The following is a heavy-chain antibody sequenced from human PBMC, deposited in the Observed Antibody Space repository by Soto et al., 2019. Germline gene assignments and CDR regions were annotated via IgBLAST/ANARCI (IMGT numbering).Heavy chain of an antibody. J-gene: IGHJ4*02. CDR3: ARDRDYYGSGSYYFDY. V-gene: IGHV2-70*04. D-gene: IGHD3-10*01. Sequence: SGPTLVNPTQPLTLTCPFSGFSLSTSGMRVSWIRQPPGKALEWLARIDWDDDKFYSTSLKTRLTISKDTSKNQVVPTMTNMDPVDTATYYCARDRDYYGSGSYYFDYWGQGTLVTVSS. CDR1: GFSLSTSGMR. CDR2: IDWDDDK.